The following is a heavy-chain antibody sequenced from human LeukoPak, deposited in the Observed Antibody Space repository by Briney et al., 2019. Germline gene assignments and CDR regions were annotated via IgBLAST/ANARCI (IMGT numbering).Heavy chain of an antibody. D-gene: IGHD6-6*01. V-gene: IGHV3-7*04. CDR1: DFSFSNYW. J-gene: IGHJ3*02. CDR3: ARGGIXTSYAFEI. CDR2: IRGDGSLK. Sequence: GGSLRLSCAASDFSFSNYWMTWLRQAPGKGLEWVANIRGDGSLKYYLDSVKGRFTISRDNAKNSLYLQMDSLRAEDTAVYYCARGGIXTSYAFEIWGQGTMVTVSS.